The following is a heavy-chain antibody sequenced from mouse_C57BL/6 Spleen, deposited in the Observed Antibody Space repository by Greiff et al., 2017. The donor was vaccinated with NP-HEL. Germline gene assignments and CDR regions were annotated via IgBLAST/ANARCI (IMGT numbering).Heavy chain of an antibody. V-gene: IGHV2-2*01. CDR2: IWSGGST. Sequence: QVQLQQSGPGLVQPSQSLSITCTVSGFSLTSYGVHWVRQSPGKGLEWLGVIWSGGSTDYNAAFISRLSISKDNSKSQVFFKMNSLQADDTAIYYCARMGKIYDGYYYAMDYWGQGTSVTVSS. CDR3: ARMGKIYDGYYYAMDY. CDR1: GFSLTSYG. D-gene: IGHD2-3*01. J-gene: IGHJ4*01.